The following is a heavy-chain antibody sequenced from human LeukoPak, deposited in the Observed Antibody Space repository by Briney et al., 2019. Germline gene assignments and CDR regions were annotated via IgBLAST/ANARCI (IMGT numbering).Heavy chain of an antibody. CDR3: ARGRNRYSSSLGY. V-gene: IGHV1-8*03. Sequence: ASVKVSCKASGYTFTSYDINWVRQATGQGLEWMGWMNPNSGNTGYAQKFQGGVTITRNTSISTAYMELSSLRSEDTAVHYCARGRNRYSSSLGYWGQGTLVTVSS. CDR2: MNPNSGNT. CDR1: GYTFTSYD. J-gene: IGHJ4*02. D-gene: IGHD6-6*01.